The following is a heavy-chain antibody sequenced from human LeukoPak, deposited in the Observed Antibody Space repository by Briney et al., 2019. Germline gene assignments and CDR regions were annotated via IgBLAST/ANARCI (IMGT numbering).Heavy chain of an antibody. V-gene: IGHV1-2*02. D-gene: IGHD1-20*01. CDR2: INPNSGGT. CDR3: AREIPSNWNDAFDY. J-gene: IGHJ4*02. Sequence: GASVTVSCKASGYTFTGFYIHWLRQAPGRGPEGMGWINPNSGGTKYAQKFQGKVALTSDSSISTAYMEVSRLQSGDTAIYYCAREIPSNWNDAFDYWGQGTLVTVSS. CDR1: GYTFTGFY.